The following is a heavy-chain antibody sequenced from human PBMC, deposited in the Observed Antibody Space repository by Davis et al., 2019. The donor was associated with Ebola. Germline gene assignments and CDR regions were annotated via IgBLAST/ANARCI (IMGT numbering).Heavy chain of an antibody. Sequence: PGGSLRLSCAASGFTFSKYAMNWVRQAPGRGLEWVSGISGTGGSTYSADSVKGRFTVSRDNFKNTLYLQMHSLRGEDTAVYYCVKGAYCSSPSCYGYYYYGLDVWGKGTSVTVSS. V-gene: IGHV3-23*01. CDR2: ISGTGGST. J-gene: IGHJ6*04. CDR1: GFTFSKYA. CDR3: VKGAYCSSPSCYGYYYYGLDV. D-gene: IGHD2-2*01.